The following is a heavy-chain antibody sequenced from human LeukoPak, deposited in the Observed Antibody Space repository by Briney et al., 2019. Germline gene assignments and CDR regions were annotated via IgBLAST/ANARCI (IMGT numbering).Heavy chain of an antibody. CDR2: VHLNGAT. V-gene: IGHV4-4*02. D-gene: IGHD1-26*01. CDR3: ARESGAFSPFGF. J-gene: IGHJ4*02. Sequence: SGTLSLTCAVSGGSIITTNWWSWVRQPPGKGLEWIGEVHLNGATNYNPSLESRGSMSIDKSKNQLSLKLRSVSAADTAIYYCARESGAFSPFGFWGQGTLVTVSS. CDR1: GGSIITTNW.